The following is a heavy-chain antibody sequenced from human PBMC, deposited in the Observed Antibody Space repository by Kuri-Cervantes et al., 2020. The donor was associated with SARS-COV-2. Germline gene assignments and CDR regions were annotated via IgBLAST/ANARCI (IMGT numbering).Heavy chain of an antibody. CDR3: SRGSLPAAAAL. Sequence: SETLSLTCAVSLSSISSGSYWDWIRLSQGKGPGWIGSIFNSGTTYYSPSLRSRVYISLDTSKNQFFLNVTSVPAADTAVYYCSRGSLPAAAALWGQGTMVTVSS. J-gene: IGHJ3*01. CDR2: IFNSGTT. V-gene: IGHV4-38-2*01. D-gene: IGHD2-2*01. CDR1: LSSISSGSY.